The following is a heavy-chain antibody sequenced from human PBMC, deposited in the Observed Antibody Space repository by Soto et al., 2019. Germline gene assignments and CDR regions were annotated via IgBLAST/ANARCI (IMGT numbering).Heavy chain of an antibody. CDR1: GGTFSSYA. D-gene: IGHD3-22*01. V-gene: IGHV1-69*13. CDR2: IIPIFGTA. J-gene: IGHJ4*02. CDR3: AGGYYYDSSGYYRTFDY. Sequence: SVKVSCKASGGTFSSYAISWVRQAPGQGLEWMGGIIPIFGTANYAQKFQGRVTITADESTSTAYMELSSLRSEDAAVYYCAGGYYYDSSGYYRTFDYWGQGTLVTVSS.